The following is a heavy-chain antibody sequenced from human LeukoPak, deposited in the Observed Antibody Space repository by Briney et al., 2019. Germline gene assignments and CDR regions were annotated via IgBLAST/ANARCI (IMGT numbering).Heavy chain of an antibody. J-gene: IGHJ4*02. CDR2: ISSSSSYI. CDR3: ARDSPFSAAGDDY. CDR1: GFTFSSYS. Sequence: GGSLRLSCAASGFTFSSYSMNWVRQAPGKGLEWVSSISSSSSYIYYADSVKGRFTISRDNAKNSLYLQMNSLRAEDTAVYYCARDSPFSAAGDDYWGQGTLVTVSS. V-gene: IGHV3-21*01. D-gene: IGHD6-13*01.